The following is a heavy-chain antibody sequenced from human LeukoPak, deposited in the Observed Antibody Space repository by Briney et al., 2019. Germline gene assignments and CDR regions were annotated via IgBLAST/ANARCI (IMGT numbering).Heavy chain of an antibody. Sequence: GESLKISCKGSGYSFTSYWIGWVRQMPGKGLEWMGIIYPGDSDTRYSPSFQGQVTISADKSISTAYLQWSSLEASDTAMYYCARHSSYYGSGSNYWGQGTLVTVSS. V-gene: IGHV5-51*01. CDR1: GYSFTSYW. CDR2: IYPGDSDT. CDR3: ARHSSYYGSGSNY. J-gene: IGHJ4*02. D-gene: IGHD3-10*01.